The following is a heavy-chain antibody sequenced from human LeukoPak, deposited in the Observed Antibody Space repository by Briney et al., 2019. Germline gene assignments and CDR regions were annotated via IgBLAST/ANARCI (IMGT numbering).Heavy chain of an antibody. V-gene: IGHV3-49*04. Sequence: GGSLRLSCTVSGFTFGDYAMRWVRQAPGKGLEWVGFIRSKAYGGTTEYAASVEGRFTISRDDSISIAYLQMNSLKTEDTAVYYCTRGYYDFWSGYYNFDYWGQGTLVTVSS. CDR2: IRSKAYGGTT. J-gene: IGHJ4*02. D-gene: IGHD3-3*01. CDR1: GFTFGDYA. CDR3: TRGYYDFWSGYYNFDY.